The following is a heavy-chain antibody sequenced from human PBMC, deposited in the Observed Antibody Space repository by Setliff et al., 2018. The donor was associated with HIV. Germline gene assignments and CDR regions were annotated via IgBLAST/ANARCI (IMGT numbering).Heavy chain of an antibody. CDR3: ARGGYDDGSGKGNWFDP. V-gene: IGHV1-8*02. J-gene: IGHJ5*02. CDR1: GYTFTSYD. D-gene: IGHD3-10*01. CDR2: MNPNSGNT. Sequence: ASVKVSCKASGYTFTSYDINWVRQATGQGLEWMGWMNPNSGNTGYAQKFQGRVTMTRNTSISTAYMELSSLRSEDAAVYYCARGGYDDGSGKGNWFDPWGKGTLVTVSS.